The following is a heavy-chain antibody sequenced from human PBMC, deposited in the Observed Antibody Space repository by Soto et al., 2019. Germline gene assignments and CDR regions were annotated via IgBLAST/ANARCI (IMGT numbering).Heavy chain of an antibody. CDR2: VYHRGRT. D-gene: IGHD4-17*01. Sequence: QLQLQESGSGLVKPSQTLSLTCTVSGGSITKTTYSWNWIRQPPGKGLEWIGNVYHRGRTNYNPSLKSRVTKSADTSRNEFSLRLDSVTAADTAMYYCARADYSDYGDALDIWGQGTMVTVSS. CDR3: ARADYSDYGDALDI. J-gene: IGHJ3*02. V-gene: IGHV4-30-2*01. CDR1: GGSITKTTYS.